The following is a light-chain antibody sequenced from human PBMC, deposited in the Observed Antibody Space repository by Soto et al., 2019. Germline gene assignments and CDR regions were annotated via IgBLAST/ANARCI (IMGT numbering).Light chain of an antibody. CDR2: SAS. CDR3: QQTYSLPRT. V-gene: IGKV1-39*01. CDR1: QTVSKF. J-gene: IGKJ1*01. Sequence: DVQMTQSPSSLSASVGDSVTIASRASQTVSKFVNWYQQKPGKVPDLLIYSASTLYSGVPSRFSGSGSGTEFTLTISNLQPEDFATYYCQQTYSLPRTFAQGTKVDIK.